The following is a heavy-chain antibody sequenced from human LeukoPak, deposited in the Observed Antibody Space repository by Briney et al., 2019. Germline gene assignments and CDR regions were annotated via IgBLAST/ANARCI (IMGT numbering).Heavy chain of an antibody. Sequence: GESLKISCEGSGYSFTNYWIGWVRQMPGKGLEWMGVIYPDGSDTRYSPSFQGQVTISADKSIGTAYLQWSSLKASDTAMCYCAIGGDSSTSCYRCFNYWGQGTLVTVSS. CDR2: IYPDGSDT. CDR1: GYSFTNYW. J-gene: IGHJ4*02. D-gene: IGHD2-2*01. CDR3: AIGGDSSTSCYRCFNY. V-gene: IGHV5-51*01.